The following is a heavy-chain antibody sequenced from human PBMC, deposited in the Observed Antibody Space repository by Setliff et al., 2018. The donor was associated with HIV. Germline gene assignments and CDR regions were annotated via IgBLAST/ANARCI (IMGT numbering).Heavy chain of an antibody. J-gene: IGHJ3*02. V-gene: IGHV1-46*01. CDR1: GYTFTSYH. CDR3: ASGMRWDTAMGDAFDI. D-gene: IGHD5-18*01. Sequence: ASVKVSCKTSGYTFTSYHMYWVRQAPGQGLEWMGAINPSGGSTRYAQKFQGRVTMTRDTSTSTVYMELRSLKSDDTAIYFCASGMRWDTAMGDAFDIWGQGTMVTVSS. CDR2: INPSGGST.